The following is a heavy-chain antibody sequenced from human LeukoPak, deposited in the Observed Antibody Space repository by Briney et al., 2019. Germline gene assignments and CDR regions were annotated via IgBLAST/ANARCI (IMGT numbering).Heavy chain of an antibody. CDR2: LSGNGNTI. Sequence: PGGSLRLSCAASGFTFSTYAMSWVRQAPGKGLECVSALSGNGNTIYYADSVKGRFTISRDNSKNTLSLQMNSLRAEDTAVYYCAKALYGGHDYWGQGTLVTDSS. D-gene: IGHD4-23*01. CDR3: AKALYGGHDY. V-gene: IGHV3-23*01. CDR1: GFTFSTYA. J-gene: IGHJ4*02.